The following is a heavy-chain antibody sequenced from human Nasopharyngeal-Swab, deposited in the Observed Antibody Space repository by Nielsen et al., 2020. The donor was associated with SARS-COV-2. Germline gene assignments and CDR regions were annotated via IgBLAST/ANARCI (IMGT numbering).Heavy chain of an antibody. D-gene: IGHD1-7*01. V-gene: IGHV1-46*01. CDR2: INPTDGST. Sequence: SVKVSCKASGYTFTSYYLHWVRQAPGQGLEWIGIINPTDGSTSYAQKFEGRVTMTRVTSTSTVYMELNSLRSEDTAVYYCARVLPFRITGTSGMDVWGQGTTVTVSS. J-gene: IGHJ6*02. CDR3: ARVLPFRITGTSGMDV. CDR1: GYTFTSYY.